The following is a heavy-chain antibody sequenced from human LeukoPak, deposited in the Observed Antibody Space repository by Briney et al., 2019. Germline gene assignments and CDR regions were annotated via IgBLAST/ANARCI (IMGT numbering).Heavy chain of an antibody. CDR1: GFTFSSYA. V-gene: IGHV3-23*01. CDR3: AKGPLNDYGDYVVLEYYLDY. CDR2: ISGSGGST. D-gene: IGHD4-17*01. Sequence: PGGSLRLSCAASGFTFSSYAMSWVRQAPGKGLEWVSAISGSGGSTYYADSVKGRFTISRDNSKNTLYLQMNSLRAEDTAVYYCAKGPLNDYGDYVVLEYYLDYWGQGTLVTVSS. J-gene: IGHJ4*02.